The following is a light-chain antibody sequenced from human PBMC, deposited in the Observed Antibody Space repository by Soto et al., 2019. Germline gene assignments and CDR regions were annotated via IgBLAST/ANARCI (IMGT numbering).Light chain of an antibody. CDR1: QSVSSSY. J-gene: IGKJ5*01. V-gene: IGKV3-20*01. CDR2: AAS. CDR3: QQSHSSFT. Sequence: EIVLTQSPGTLSLSPGERATLSCRASQSVSSSYLAWYQQKPGQAPRLLIYAASSRATGIPDRFSGSGSGTDFTLTISRLEPEDFAVYYCQQSHSSFTFGQGTRLEIK.